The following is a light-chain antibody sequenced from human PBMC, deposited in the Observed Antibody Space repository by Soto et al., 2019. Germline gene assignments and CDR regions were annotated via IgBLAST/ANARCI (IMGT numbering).Light chain of an antibody. CDR2: GAS. J-gene: IGKJ1*01. CDR1: QSVRSN. Sequence: EIVMTQSPATQSVSPGDRATLSCRANQSVRSNLAWYQQRPGQAPRLLIYGASTRAAGVPARFSGSGSGTEFTLTISSLQSEDFAVYYCQQYNNWPPRTFGQGTKV. V-gene: IGKV3-15*01. CDR3: QQYNNWPPRT.